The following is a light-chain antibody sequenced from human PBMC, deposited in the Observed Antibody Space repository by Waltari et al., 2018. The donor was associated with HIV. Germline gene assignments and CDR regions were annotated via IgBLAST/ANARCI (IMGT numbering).Light chain of an antibody. Sequence: DILLTQSPPFLSASVGDRVTISCRASQGIRNYLAWFQQKPGRAPKLLIFGAATLQSGVPSRFSGGGSGTQFTLTIHNLQPEYFATYYCQQHNTYPLTFGPGT. CDR2: GAA. CDR3: QQHNTYPLT. V-gene: IGKV1-9*01. CDR1: QGIRNY. J-gene: IGKJ3*01.